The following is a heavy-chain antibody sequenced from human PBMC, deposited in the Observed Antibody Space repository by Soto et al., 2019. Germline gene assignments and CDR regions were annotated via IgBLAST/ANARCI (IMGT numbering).Heavy chain of an antibody. Sequence: SETLSLTCTVSGGSISSYYWSWIRQPPGKGLEWIGYIYYSGSTNYNPSLKSRVTISVDTAKNQSSLKLSSVTAADTAVYYCARVLGDYEAFDIWGQGTMVTVSS. CDR3: ARVLGDYEAFDI. V-gene: IGHV4-59*01. CDR1: GGSISSYY. J-gene: IGHJ3*02. CDR2: IYYSGST. D-gene: IGHD4-17*01.